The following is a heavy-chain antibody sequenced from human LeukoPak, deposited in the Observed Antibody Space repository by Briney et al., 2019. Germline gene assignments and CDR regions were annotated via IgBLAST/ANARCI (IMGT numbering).Heavy chain of an antibody. CDR3: AKDQMIVVVAYFDY. Sequence: PGGSLRLSCAASGFTFSSYAMSWVRQAPGKGLEWVANIKQDGSEKYYVDSVKGRFTISRDNSKNTLYLQMNSLRAEDTAVYYCAKDQMIVVVAYFDYWGQGTLVTVSS. D-gene: IGHD3-22*01. CDR1: GFTFSSYA. CDR2: IKQDGSEK. V-gene: IGHV3-7*03. J-gene: IGHJ4*02.